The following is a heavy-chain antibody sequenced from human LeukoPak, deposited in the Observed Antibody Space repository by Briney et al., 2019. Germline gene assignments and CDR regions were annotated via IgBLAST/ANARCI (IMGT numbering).Heavy chain of an antibody. V-gene: IGHV3-21*01. D-gene: IGHD1-26*01. CDR1: GFTFSSYS. CDR3: ASSPGGWYFDY. J-gene: IGHJ4*02. CDR2: ISSSSSYI. Sequence: GGSLRLSCAAPGFTFSSYSMNWVRQAPGKGLEWDSSISSSSSYIYYADSVKGRFTISRDNAKNSLYLQMNSLRAEDTAVYYCASSPGGWYFDYWGQGTLVTVSS.